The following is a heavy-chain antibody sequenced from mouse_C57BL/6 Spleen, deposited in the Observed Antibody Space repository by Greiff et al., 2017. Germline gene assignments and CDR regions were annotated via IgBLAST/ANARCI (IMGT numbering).Heavy chain of an antibody. V-gene: IGHV5-9*01. D-gene: IGHD2-4*01. CDR3: ARRYYDYDEAFAY. CDR2: ISGGGGNT. J-gene: IGHJ3*01. Sequence: EVHLVESGGGLVKPGGSLKLSCAASGFTFSSYTMSWVRQTPEKRLEWVATISGGGGNTYYPDSVKGRFTISRDNAKNTLYLQMSSLRSEDTALYYCARRYYDYDEAFAYWGQGTLVTVSA. CDR1: GFTFSSYT.